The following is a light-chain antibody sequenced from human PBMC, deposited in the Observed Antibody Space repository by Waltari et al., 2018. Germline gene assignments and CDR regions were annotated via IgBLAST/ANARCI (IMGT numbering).Light chain of an antibody. J-gene: IGKJ1*01. CDR3: QHYVRLPAT. V-gene: IGKV3-20*01. Sequence: EIMLTQSPGTLSLSPGERATLSYRASQSISKYLAWYQQKPGQAPRLLIYGASSRATGIPDRFSGSGSGTDFSLTISRLEPQDFAVYYCQHYVRLPATFGQGTKVEIK. CDR2: GAS. CDR1: QSISKY.